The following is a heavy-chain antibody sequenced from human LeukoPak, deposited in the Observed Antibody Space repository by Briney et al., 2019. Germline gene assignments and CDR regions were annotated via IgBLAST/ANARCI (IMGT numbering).Heavy chain of an antibody. J-gene: IGHJ4*02. Sequence: GGSLRLSCAASGFTFSSYAMHWVRQAPGKGLEWVAVISYDGSNKYYADSVKGRFTISRDNSKNTLYLQMNSLRAEDTAVYYCASGYCSSTSCSPDYWGQGTLVTVSS. CDR2: ISYDGSNK. V-gene: IGHV3-30-3*01. CDR3: ASGYCSSTSCSPDY. D-gene: IGHD2-2*01. CDR1: GFTFSSYA.